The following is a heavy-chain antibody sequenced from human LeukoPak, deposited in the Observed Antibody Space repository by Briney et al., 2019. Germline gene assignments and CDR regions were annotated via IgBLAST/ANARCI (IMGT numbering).Heavy chain of an antibody. Sequence: PSETLSLTCAVSGYSISSGYYWGWIRQPPGKGLEWIGSIYHSGSTYYNPSLKSRVTISVDTSKNQFSLKLSSVTAADTAVYFCSRLTHSYYSDTSGYYPYYYMDVWGEGTTVTVSS. CDR2: IYHSGST. J-gene: IGHJ6*03. CDR3: SRLTHSYYSDTSGYYPYYYMDV. D-gene: IGHD3-22*01. V-gene: IGHV4-38-2*01. CDR1: GYSISSGYY.